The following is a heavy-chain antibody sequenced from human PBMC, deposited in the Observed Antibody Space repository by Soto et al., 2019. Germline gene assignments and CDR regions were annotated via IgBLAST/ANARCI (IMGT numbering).Heavy chain of an antibody. CDR1: GFTFRSYA. Sequence: LSLCFAASGFTFRSYAMHWVRQAPGKGLEWVAVISYDGSNKYYADSVKGRFTISRDNSKNTLYLQMNSLRAEDTAVYYCARVYLERRQRPGEIFPQGYEWGQGTLVTVYS. D-gene: IGHD1-1*01. J-gene: IGHJ4*02. CDR3: ARVYLERRQRPGEIFPQGYE. V-gene: IGHV3-30-3*01. CDR2: ISYDGSNK.